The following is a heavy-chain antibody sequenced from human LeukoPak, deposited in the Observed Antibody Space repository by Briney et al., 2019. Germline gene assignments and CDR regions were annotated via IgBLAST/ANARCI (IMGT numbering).Heavy chain of an antibody. CDR2: INHSEST. J-gene: IGHJ4*02. Sequence: SETLSLTCAVYGGSLNDYYWSWVRQPPGKGLEWIGEINHSESTNYNPSLKSRVTISVDTSKNQFSLKLSSVTAADTAVYHCARNVYYYDSSGYYRAYYFDYWGQGTLVTVSS. V-gene: IGHV4-34*01. CDR1: GGSLNDYY. D-gene: IGHD3-22*01. CDR3: ARNVYYYDSSGYYRAYYFDY.